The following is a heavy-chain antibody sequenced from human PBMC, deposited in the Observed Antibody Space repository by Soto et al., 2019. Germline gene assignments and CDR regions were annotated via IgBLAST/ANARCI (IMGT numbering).Heavy chain of an antibody. D-gene: IGHD1-20*01. Sequence: PSETLSLTCTVSGGSISSYYWSWIRQPPGKGLEWIGYIYYSGINNYNPSIKSRITKSEDTSKNQFSLKMSTVTAADTAVYYCARYKSNYYYGMDVWGQGTTVTVS. V-gene: IGHV4-59*01. CDR2: IYYSGIN. CDR1: GGSISSYY. J-gene: IGHJ6*02. CDR3: ARYKSNYYYGMDV.